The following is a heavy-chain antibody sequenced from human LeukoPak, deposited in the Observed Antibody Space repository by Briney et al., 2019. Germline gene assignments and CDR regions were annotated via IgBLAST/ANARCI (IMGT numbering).Heavy chain of an antibody. J-gene: IGHJ6*02. D-gene: IGHD6-19*01. V-gene: IGHV4-39*07. Sequence: PSETLSLTCTVSGGSISSSSYYWGWIRQPPGKGLEWIGSMYYSGSTYYNPSLKSRVTISVDTSKNQFSLKLSSVTAADTAVYYCARDTGYSSGWYYYGMDVWGQGTTVTVSS. CDR2: MYYSGST. CDR3: ARDTGYSSGWYYYGMDV. CDR1: GGSISSSSYY.